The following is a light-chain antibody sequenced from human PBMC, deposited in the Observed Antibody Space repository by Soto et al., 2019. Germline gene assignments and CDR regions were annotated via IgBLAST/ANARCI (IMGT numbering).Light chain of an antibody. J-gene: IGKJ5*01. CDR1: QSISRY. CDR2: DAS. V-gene: IGKV3-11*01. Sequence: EIVLTQSPATLSLSPGERATLSCRASQSISRYLAWYQQKPGQAPRLLIYDASNRATGIPARFSGSGSGTDFTLTISSLEPEDFAVYYCQRRSNSITFGQGTRLEIK. CDR3: QRRSNSIT.